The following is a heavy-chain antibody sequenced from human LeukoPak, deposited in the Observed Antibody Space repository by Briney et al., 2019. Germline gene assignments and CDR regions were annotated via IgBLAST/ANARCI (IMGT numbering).Heavy chain of an antibody. V-gene: IGHV4-4*02. CDR1: GGSISSSNW. CDR2: IYHSGST. J-gene: IGHJ4*02. D-gene: IGHD3-10*01. Sequence: SETLSLTCAVSGGSISSSNWWSWVRQPPRKGLEWIGEIYHSGSTYYNPSLKSRVTISVDTSKNQFSLKLSSVTAADTAVYYCARQYYYGSGSYYNVLDDYWGQGTLVTVSS. CDR3: ARQYYYGSGSYYNVLDDY.